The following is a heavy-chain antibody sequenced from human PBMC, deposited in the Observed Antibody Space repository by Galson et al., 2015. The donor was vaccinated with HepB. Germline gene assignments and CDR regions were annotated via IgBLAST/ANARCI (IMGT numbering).Heavy chain of an antibody. J-gene: IGHJ1*01. CDR1: GFSLNTSGVG. Sequence: ALVKPTQTLTLTCSFSGFSLNTSGVGVGWIRQPPGKALEWLALFYWDDDKRYSPSLNNRLTITKDTCKNQVVLTMTNMDPVDTSTYYCAHRHSRDFGTGNYYNFGGQGPLVTVAS. CDR2: FYWDDDK. CDR3: AHRHSRDFGTGNYYNF. D-gene: IGHD3-10*01. V-gene: IGHV2-5*02.